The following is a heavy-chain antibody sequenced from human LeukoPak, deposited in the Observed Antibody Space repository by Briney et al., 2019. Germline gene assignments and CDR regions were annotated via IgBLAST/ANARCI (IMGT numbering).Heavy chain of an antibody. D-gene: IGHD3-22*01. V-gene: IGHV3-23*01. J-gene: IGHJ5*02. CDR2: ISGSGGST. Sequence: GGSLRLSCAASGFTFSSYAMSWVRQAPGKGLEWVSTISGSGGSTYSADSVKGRFTISRDNSKNTLYLQMNSLRAEDTAVYFCAKKVNYYDTGDPGGWFDPWGQGTLVTVSS. CDR1: GFTFSSYA. CDR3: AKKVNYYDTGDPGGWFDP.